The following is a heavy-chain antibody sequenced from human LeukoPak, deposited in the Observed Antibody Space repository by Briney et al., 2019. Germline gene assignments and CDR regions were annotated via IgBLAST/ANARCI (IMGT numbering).Heavy chain of an antibody. Sequence: PSETLSLTCTVSGGSISSYYWSWIRQPPGKGLEWIGYIYYSGSTNYNPSLKSRVTISVDTSKNQFSLKLSSVTAADTAVYYCASASKDSSGYYRSKIAFDYWGQGTLVAVSS. V-gene: IGHV4-59*08. CDR1: GGSISSYY. J-gene: IGHJ4*02. CDR3: ASASKDSSGYYRSKIAFDY. D-gene: IGHD3-22*01. CDR2: IYYSGST.